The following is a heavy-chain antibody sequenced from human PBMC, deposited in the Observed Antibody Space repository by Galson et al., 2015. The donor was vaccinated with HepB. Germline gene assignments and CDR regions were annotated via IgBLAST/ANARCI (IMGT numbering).Heavy chain of an antibody. CDR1: GYTFTSYG. D-gene: IGHD3-3*01. V-gene: IGHV1-18*01. CDR3: ARSPGGDFWSGYYLPRNYYYYGMDV. J-gene: IGHJ6*02. Sequence: SVKVSCKASGYTFTSYGISWVRQAPGQGLEWMGWISAYNGNTNYAQKLQGRVTMTTDTSTSTAYMELRSLRSDDTAVYYCARSPGGDFWSGYYLPRNYYYYGMDVWGQGTTVTVSS. CDR2: ISAYNGNT.